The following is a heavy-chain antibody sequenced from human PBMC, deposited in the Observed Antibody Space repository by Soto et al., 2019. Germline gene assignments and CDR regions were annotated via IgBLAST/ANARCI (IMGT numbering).Heavy chain of an antibody. CDR2: INPNSGGT. D-gene: IGHD6-19*01. Sequence: QVQLVQSGAVVKKPGASVKVSCKASGYTFTGYYMHWVRQAPGQGLEWMGWINPNSGGTNYAQKFQGWVTMTRDTSISTAYMELSRLRSDDTAVYYCARSRGYSSGWSGYYYYGMDVWGQGTTVTVSS. CDR3: ARSRGYSSGWSGYYYYGMDV. V-gene: IGHV1-2*04. CDR1: GYTFTGYY. J-gene: IGHJ6*02.